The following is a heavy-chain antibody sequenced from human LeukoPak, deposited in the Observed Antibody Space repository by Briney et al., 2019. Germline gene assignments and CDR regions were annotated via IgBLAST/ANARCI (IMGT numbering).Heavy chain of an antibody. CDR1: GYTFTNYG. V-gene: IGHV1-18*01. J-gene: IGHJ3*02. CDR3: ARVSSGYSGAFDI. D-gene: IGHD2-15*01. CDR2: ISPYNGNT. Sequence: ASVKVSCKASGYTFTNYGISWVRQAPGQGLEWMGWISPYNGNTNYAQKVQGRVTMTTDTSTSTAYMEVRSLRSDDTAVYYCARVSSGYSGAFDIWGQGTMVTVSS.